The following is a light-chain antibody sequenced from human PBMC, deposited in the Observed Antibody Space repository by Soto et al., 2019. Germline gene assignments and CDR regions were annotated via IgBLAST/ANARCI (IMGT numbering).Light chain of an antibody. Sequence: QSVLAQPASVSGSPGQSITISCTGTSSDIGSYNFVSWYQQYPGKAPKLMIYGVTNRPSGVSDRFSGSKTGNTASLTISGLQAEDEAAYYCFSHRSGNSNVFGTGTKGTVL. CDR1: SSDIGSYNF. CDR2: GVT. CDR3: FSHRSGNSNV. J-gene: IGLJ1*01. V-gene: IGLV2-14*01.